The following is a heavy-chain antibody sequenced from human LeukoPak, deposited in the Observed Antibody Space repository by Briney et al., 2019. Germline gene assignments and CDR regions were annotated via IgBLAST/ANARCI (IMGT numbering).Heavy chain of an antibody. CDR2: ISQSVSI. Sequence: PSETLSLTCAVYGGSFSEYYWSWIRQSPGKGLEWIAEISQSVSINYNPSLKSRVTISVDASKKQFSLKMSSVTAADTAMYYCARVPTGRNVVAAAARMGWIGAFDIWGQGTMVTVSS. V-gene: IGHV4-34*01. CDR3: ARVPTGRNVVAAAARMGWIGAFDI. CDR1: GGSFSEYY. J-gene: IGHJ3*02. D-gene: IGHD2-2*01.